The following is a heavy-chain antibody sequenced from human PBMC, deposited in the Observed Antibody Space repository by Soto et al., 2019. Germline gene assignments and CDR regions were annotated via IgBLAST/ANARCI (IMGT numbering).Heavy chain of an antibody. D-gene: IGHD3-9*01. CDR2: INPSGGST. Sequence: QVQLVQSGAEVVKPGASIKVSCETSGYSFTSFYMSWVRQGPGQGLEWMGRINPSGGSTDFAQKFQGRVSMTRDTSTRTVYMQLSSLSSEDTAMYFCARVGFDFSFDSWGQGTLVTVSS. CDR1: GYSFTSFY. J-gene: IGHJ4*02. CDR3: ARVGFDFSFDS. V-gene: IGHV1-46*01.